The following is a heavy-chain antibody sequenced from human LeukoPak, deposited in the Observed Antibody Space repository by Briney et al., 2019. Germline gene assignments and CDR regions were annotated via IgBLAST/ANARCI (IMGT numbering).Heavy chain of an antibody. CDR2: IIPIFGTS. Sequence: ASVKVSCKASGYSFTSYYMHWVRQAPGQGLEWMGRIIPIFGTSNYAQKFQGRVTITTDESTSTAYMELSSLRSEDTAVYYCARLADYFDYWGQGTLVTVSS. CDR1: GYSFTSYY. V-gene: IGHV1-69*05. J-gene: IGHJ4*02. CDR3: ARLADYFDY.